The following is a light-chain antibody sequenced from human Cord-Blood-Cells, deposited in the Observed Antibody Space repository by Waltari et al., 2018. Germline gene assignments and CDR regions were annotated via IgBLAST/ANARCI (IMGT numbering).Light chain of an antibody. V-gene: IGLV2-11*02. J-gene: IGLJ3*02. Sequence: QSALTQPRSVSGSPGQSVTISCPGTSSAVGGYNSVPWYQQHPGKAPKLMIYDVSKRPSGVPDRFSGSKSGNTASLTISGLQAEDEADYYCCSYAGSYTWVFGGGTKLTVL. CDR1: SSAVGGYNS. CDR3: CSYAGSYTWV. CDR2: DVS.